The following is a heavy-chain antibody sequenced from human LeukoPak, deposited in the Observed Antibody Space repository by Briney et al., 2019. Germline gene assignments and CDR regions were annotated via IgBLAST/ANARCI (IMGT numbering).Heavy chain of an antibody. V-gene: IGHV1-2*02. D-gene: IGHD1-26*01. CDR3: ARDRGSYFSDAFDI. CDR2: INPNSGGT. CDR1: GYTFTGYH. J-gene: IGHJ3*02. Sequence: ASVKVSCKASGYTFTGYHMHWVRQAPGQGLEWMGWINPNSGGTNYAQKFQGRVTMTRDTSISTAYMELSRLRSDDTAVYYCARDRGSYFSDAFDIWGQGTMVTVSS.